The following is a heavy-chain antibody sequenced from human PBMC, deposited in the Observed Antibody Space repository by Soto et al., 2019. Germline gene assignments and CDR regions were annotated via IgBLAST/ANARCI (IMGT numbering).Heavy chain of an antibody. CDR2: IGPYNGNT. CDR3: ARCYCSVGRCYTCWHFDL. D-gene: IGHD2-15*01. CDR1: GYTFNNSG. J-gene: IGHJ2*01. Sequence: QVQLVQSGAEVKKPGASVKVSCKSSGYTFNNSGISWVRQVPGQGLEWMVWIGPYNGNTDHAQHFQGRVTMTTDTSTNTAYMELRSLRSDDTALYYCARCYCSVGRCYTCWHFDLWGRGTLVTVSS. V-gene: IGHV1-18*01.